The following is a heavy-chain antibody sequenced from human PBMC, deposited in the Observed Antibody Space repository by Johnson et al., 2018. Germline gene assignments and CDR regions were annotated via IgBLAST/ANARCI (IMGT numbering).Heavy chain of an antibody. CDR3: DV. V-gene: IGHV3-30*03. Sequence: QVQLGEAGGGVVQPGRSLRLSCVVSDFTFSPIGMHWVRQAPGSGLEWVAIISYVGNNKYYADSVKGRCTISRDQDTAVYYCARPNYGSGDYYYYYMDVWGKGTTVTVSS. CDR1: DFTFSPIG. D-gene: IGHD3-10*01. CDR2: ISYVGNNK. J-gene: IGHJ6*03.